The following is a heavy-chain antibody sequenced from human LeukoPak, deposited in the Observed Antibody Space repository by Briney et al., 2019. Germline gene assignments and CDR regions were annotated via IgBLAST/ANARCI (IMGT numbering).Heavy chain of an antibody. CDR3: ARARMRWLQPSTFFN. CDR2: ISYDGSNK. J-gene: IGHJ4*02. V-gene: IGHV3-30*03. Sequence: PGGSLRLSCVASGFIVSNNYMSWVRQAPGKGLEWVAVISYDGSNKYYADSVKGRFTISRDNSKNTLYLQMNSLRAEDTAVYYCARARMRWLQPSTFFNWGQGTLVTVSS. D-gene: IGHD5-24*01. CDR1: GFIVSNNY.